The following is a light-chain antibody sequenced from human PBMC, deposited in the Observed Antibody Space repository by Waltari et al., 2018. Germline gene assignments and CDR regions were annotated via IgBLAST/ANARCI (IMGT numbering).Light chain of an antibody. J-gene: IGLJ2*01. CDR3: TSYTTTSTLVL. CDR2: DVT. Sequence: QSALTQPASVSGSPGQSITISCTGTTSDIGGYNYVSWYQQHPGRAPKLMIYDVTDRPSGISIRVSGSKSGNTASLTISGLRAEDEAYYYCTSYTTTSTLVLFGGGTKLTVL. V-gene: IGLV2-14*03. CDR1: TSDIGGYNY.